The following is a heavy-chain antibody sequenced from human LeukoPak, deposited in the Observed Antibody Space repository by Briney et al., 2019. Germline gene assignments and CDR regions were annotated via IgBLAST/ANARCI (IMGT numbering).Heavy chain of an antibody. D-gene: IGHD3-16*01. CDR3: ARYRHLYY. CDR2: INQDGGEK. J-gene: IGHJ4*02. V-gene: IGHV3-7*01. Sequence: GGSLRLSCAASGFTFSGSWMSWIRQAPGKGLEWVASINQDGGEKYSLDSVKGRFTISRDNTKSSLYLQMNSLRAEDTAMYYCARYRHLYYWGQGTLVTVSS. CDR1: GFTFSGSW.